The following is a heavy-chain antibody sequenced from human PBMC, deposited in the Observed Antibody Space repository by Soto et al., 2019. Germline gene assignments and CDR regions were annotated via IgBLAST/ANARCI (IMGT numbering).Heavy chain of an antibody. J-gene: IGHJ5*02. CDR1: GGSISSSSYY. D-gene: IGHD3-3*02. CDR3: ASPKIAFYNWFDP. Sequence: SETLSLTCTVSGGSISSSSYYWGWIRQPPGKGLEWIGSIYYSGSTYYNPSLKSRVTISVDTSKNQFSLKLSSVTAADTAVYYCASPKIAFYNWFDPWGQGTRFTVS. CDR2: IYYSGST. V-gene: IGHV4-39*01.